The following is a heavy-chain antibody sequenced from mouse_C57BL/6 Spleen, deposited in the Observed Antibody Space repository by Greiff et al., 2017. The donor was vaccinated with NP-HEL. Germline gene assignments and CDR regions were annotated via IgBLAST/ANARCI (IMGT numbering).Heavy chain of an antibody. CDR1: GYTFTSYW. V-gene: IGHV1-50*01. D-gene: IGHD1-1*01. J-gene: IGHJ2*01. CDR3: ARRYYGSYYFDY. CDR2: IDPSDSYT. Sequence: QVQLQQPGAELVKPGASVKLSCKASGYTFTSYWMQWVKQRPGQGLEWIGEIDPSDSYTNYNQKFKGKATLTVDTSSSTAYMQLSSLTSEDSAVYYCARRYYGSYYFDYWGQGTTLTVSS.